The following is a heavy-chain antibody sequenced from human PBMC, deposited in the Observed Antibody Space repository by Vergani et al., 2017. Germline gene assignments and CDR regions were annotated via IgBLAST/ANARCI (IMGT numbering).Heavy chain of an antibody. CDR1: GGSFSGYY. J-gene: IGHJ6*02. CDR2: INHSGST. V-gene: IGHV4-34*01. D-gene: IGHD2-2*01. CDR3: ARGGGGAVVPAANYGMDV. Sequence: QVQLQQWGAGLLKPSETLSLTCAVYGGSFSGYYWSWIRQPPGKGLEWIGEINHSGSTNYNPSLKSRVTISVDKSKNQFSLKLSSVTAADTAVYYCARGGGGAVVPAANYGMDVWGQGTTVTVSS.